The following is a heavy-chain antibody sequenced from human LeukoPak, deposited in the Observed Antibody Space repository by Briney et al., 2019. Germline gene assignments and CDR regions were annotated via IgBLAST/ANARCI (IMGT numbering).Heavy chain of an antibody. CDR2: ISHSGRT. V-gene: IGHV4-34*01. CDR1: GDSFTAYS. D-gene: IGHD4-11*01. CDR3: ARAGTEAMTTPAYPVFYYFYLDV. Sequence: SDTPSLTCAVNGDSFTAYSWNWIRQSPGKGLEWIGEISHSGRTHYNPSLASRVTFSLDTSKTQFSLELKSVTAADTAVYYCARAGTEAMTTPAYPVFYYFYLDVWGTGTTVTVS. J-gene: IGHJ6*03.